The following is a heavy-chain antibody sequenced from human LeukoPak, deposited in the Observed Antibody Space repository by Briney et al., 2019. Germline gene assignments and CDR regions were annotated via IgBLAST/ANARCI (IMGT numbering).Heavy chain of an antibody. CDR2: IKQDGSEK. CDR3: VRARSAYYYPDAFDI. J-gene: IGHJ3*02. V-gene: IGHV3-7*03. CDR1: GVTLSNSW. Sequence: GGSLRLSCVVSGVTLSNSWMSWVRQAPGKGLEWVANIKQDGSEKYYVDSVKGRFTISRDNAKNSLHLQMSSLRDEDTDVYYCVRARSAYYYPDAFDIWGQGTMVTVSS. D-gene: IGHD3-22*01.